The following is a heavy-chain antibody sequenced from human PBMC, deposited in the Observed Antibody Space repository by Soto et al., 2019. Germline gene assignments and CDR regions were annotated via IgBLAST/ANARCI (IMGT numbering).Heavy chain of an antibody. Sequence: QVQLVQSGAEVKKPGASVKVSCKASGYTFTGYYMHWVRQAPGQGLEWMGWINPNSGGTNYARKFQGWVTMTRDTSISTAYMELSRLRSDDTAVYYCARAGSGWYRDAFDIWGQGTMVTVSS. J-gene: IGHJ3*02. D-gene: IGHD6-19*01. CDR3: ARAGSGWYRDAFDI. CDR2: INPNSGGT. CDR1: GYTFTGYY. V-gene: IGHV1-2*04.